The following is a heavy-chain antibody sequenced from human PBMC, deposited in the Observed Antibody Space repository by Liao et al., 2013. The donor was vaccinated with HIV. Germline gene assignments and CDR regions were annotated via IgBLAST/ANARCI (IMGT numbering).Heavy chain of an antibody. J-gene: IGHJ4*02. Sequence: QAQLQQWGAGLLKPSETLSLTCAVYGGSFSGYYWTWIRQSPRKGLEWIGQINHSGDSSYNPSLQSRVTISVDTSKNQFSLKVNSVTATDTAVYYCARSAPAAGTSPFDSWGQGTLVTVSS. CDR2: INHSGDS. D-gene: IGHD6-13*01. V-gene: IGHV4-34*02. CDR1: GGSFSGYY. CDR3: ARSAPAAGTSPFDS.